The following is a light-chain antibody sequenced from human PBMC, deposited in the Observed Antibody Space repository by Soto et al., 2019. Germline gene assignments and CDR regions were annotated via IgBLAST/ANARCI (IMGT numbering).Light chain of an antibody. CDR1: SSNIGAGYD. V-gene: IGLV1-40*01. Sequence: QSVLTQPPSVSGAPGQRVTISCTGSSSNIGAGYDVHWYKQLPGTAPKLLIYGNSNRPSGVPDRFSGSKSGTSASLAITGLQAEDGADYSCQSYDSSLSVVFGGGPKLTVL. CDR3: QSYDSSLSVV. J-gene: IGLJ2*01. CDR2: GNS.